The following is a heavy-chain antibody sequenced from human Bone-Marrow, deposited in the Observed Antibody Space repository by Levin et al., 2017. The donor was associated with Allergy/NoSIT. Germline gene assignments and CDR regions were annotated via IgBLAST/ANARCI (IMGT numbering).Heavy chain of an antibody. CDR3: AIGAYDFRSGKTQSFDY. CDR2: LDPDTDET. V-gene: IGHV1-24*01. Sequence: GESLKISCKVFGSTLSKFSVNWVRQSPGEGLEWMGRLDPDTDETDNGQKFQGRVTVTEDTSTDTGYLELSGLRSDDTAVYYCAIGAYDFRSGKTQSFDYWGQGTLITVSS. J-gene: IGHJ4*02. D-gene: IGHD3-3*01. CDR1: GSTLSKFS.